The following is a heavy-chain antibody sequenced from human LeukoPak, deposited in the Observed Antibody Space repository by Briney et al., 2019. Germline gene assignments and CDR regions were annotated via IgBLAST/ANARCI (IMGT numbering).Heavy chain of an antibody. Sequence: SGGSLRLSCTASGFTFSAYAMMWVRQAPGKGPEWVSAIRGGGGSAFYADYVKGRFTVSRDNSKNTVNLQLNSLRAEDTAVYYCAKDAIGQYRPYYFDCWGQGTLVTVSS. CDR3: AKDAIGQYRPYYFDC. J-gene: IGHJ4*02. V-gene: IGHV3-23*01. CDR2: IRGGGGSA. D-gene: IGHD3-16*02. CDR1: GFTFSAYA.